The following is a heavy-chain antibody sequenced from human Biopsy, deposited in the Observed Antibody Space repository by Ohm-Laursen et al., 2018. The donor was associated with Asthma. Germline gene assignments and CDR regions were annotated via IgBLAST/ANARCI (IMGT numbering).Heavy chain of an antibody. Sequence: TLSLTCPVSGDSIDSGDYSWTWIRQSPGVGLEWIGDIYRNGDTYYNPTLKNRVTISIDRSKNQFSLRLRSVTAADTAVYYCARGWNCGGDCYSLDSWGQGTLVTVSS. V-gene: IGHV4-30-2*06. CDR2: IYRNGDT. J-gene: IGHJ4*02. CDR1: GDSIDSGDYS. CDR3: ARGWNCGGDCYSLDS. D-gene: IGHD2-21*02.